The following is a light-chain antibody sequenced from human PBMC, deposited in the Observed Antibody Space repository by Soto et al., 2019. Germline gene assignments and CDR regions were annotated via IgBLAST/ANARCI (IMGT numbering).Light chain of an antibody. V-gene: IGLV2-8*01. CDR3: SSYAGSNRVV. CDR2: EVS. Sequence: QSALTQPPSASGSPGQSVTISWTGTSSDVGGYNYVSWYQQHPGKAPKLMIYEVSKRPSGVPDRFSGSKSGNTASLTVSGLQAEDEADYYCSSYAGSNRVVFGGGTKLTVL. CDR1: SSDVGGYNY. J-gene: IGLJ2*01.